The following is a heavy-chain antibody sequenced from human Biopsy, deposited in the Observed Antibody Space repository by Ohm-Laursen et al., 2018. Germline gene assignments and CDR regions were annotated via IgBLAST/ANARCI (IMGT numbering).Heavy chain of an antibody. CDR1: GGTFNGYG. V-gene: IGHV1-69*06. D-gene: IGHD5-24*01. J-gene: IGHJ4*02. CDR3: ATDADGYYTEFDF. Sequence: SVKVSCKASGGTFNGYGINWVRQAPGQGLEWMGGIIPFFGTSDYAQTFQGRVTITADKSTSTSYMELTRLRSEDSAVYYCATDADGYYTEFDFWGQGTLITVSS. CDR2: IIPFFGTS.